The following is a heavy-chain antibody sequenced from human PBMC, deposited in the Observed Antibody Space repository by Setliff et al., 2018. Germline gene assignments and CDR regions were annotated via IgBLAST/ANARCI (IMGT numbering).Heavy chain of an antibody. V-gene: IGHV3-23*03. J-gene: IGHJ6*03. D-gene: IGHD6-19*01. CDR1: GFIFRDYT. CDR3: AREIPAVPATNYYYYIDV. CDR2: VIQGGSG. Sequence: GGSLRLSCAASGFIFRDYTMVWVRQAPGKGLEWVAGVIQGGSGVYADSVKGRSTISRDNSKNSLYLQMNSLRVEDTAIYYCAREIPAVPATNYYYYIDVWGEGTAVTV.